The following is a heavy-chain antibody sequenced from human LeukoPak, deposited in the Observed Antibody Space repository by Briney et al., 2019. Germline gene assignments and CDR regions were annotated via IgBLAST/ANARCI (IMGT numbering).Heavy chain of an antibody. CDR2: ISYDGSNK. D-gene: IGHD5-18*01. CDR3: AKGRADTAMGYDAFDI. CDR1: GFTFSSYA. Sequence: GGSLRLSCAASGFTFSSYAMHWVRQAPGKGLEWVAVISYDGSNKYYADSVKGRFTISRDNSKNTLYLQMNSLRAEDTAVYYCAKGRADTAMGYDAFDIWGQGTMVTVSS. J-gene: IGHJ3*02. V-gene: IGHV3-30-3*01.